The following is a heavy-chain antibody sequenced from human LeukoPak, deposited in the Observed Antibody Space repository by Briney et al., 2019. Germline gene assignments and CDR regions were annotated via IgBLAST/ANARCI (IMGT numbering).Heavy chain of an antibody. CDR2: ISAYNRKT. CDR1: GYTFSSYG. V-gene: IGHV1-18*01. Sequence: ASVKVSCKASGYTFSSYGISWVRQAPGQGLEWMGWISAYNRKTDYAQKFQGRVTMTTDTSTSTSYMELRSLRSDDTAVYYCARDRSTHDYWGQGTLVTVSS. CDR3: ARDRSTHDY. J-gene: IGHJ4*02.